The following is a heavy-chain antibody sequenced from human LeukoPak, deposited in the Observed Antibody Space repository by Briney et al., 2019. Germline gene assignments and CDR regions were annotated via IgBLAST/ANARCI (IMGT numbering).Heavy chain of an antibody. CDR2: ISAYNGNT. CDR1: GYTFTSYG. V-gene: IGHV1-18*01. CDR3: ARDQHRLDDFWSGYPPTPFDY. J-gene: IGHJ4*02. D-gene: IGHD3-3*01. Sequence: ASVKVSCKASGYTFTSYGISWVRQAPEQGLEWMGWISAYNGNTNYAQKLQGRVTMTTDTSTSTAYMELRSLRSDDTAVYYCARDQHRLDDFWSGYPPTPFDYWGQGTLVTVSS.